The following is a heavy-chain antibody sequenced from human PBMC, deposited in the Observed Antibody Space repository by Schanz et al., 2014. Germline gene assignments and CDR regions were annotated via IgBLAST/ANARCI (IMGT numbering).Heavy chain of an antibody. CDR3: AKKVPAYNPFDS. Sequence: EVQLVESGGGLVQPGGSLRLSCGSSGFTFSPYWMHWVRQAPGKGLVWVSRINGDGSNTNYADSVKGRFTISRDNAKSTLYLQMNSLRAEDTAVYFCAKKVPAYNPFDSWGQGTLVTVSS. D-gene: IGHD1-1*01. J-gene: IGHJ4*02. CDR2: INGDGSNT. V-gene: IGHV3-74*01. CDR1: GFTFSPYW.